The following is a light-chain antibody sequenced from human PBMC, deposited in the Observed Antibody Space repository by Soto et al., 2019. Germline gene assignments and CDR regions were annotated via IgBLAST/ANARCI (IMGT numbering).Light chain of an antibody. J-gene: IGLJ3*02. CDR3: SSYTTSSTQV. CDR1: SRDVGYYNY. CDR2: EVT. Sequence: QSALTQPASVSGSPGQSITISCTGTSRDVGYYNYVSWYQHHPGKVPKLMIYEVTNRPSGVSNRFSGSKSGNTASLAISVIQAEDEADYYCSSYTTSSTQVFGGGTKVTVL. V-gene: IGLV2-14*01.